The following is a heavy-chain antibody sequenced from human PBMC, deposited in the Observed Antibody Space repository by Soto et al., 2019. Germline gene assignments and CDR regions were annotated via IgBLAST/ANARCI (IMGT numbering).Heavy chain of an antibody. Sequence: QVQLQQWGAGLLKPSETLSLTCAVYGGSFSAYDWSWIRHPPGTGLDRIGEINHSGSTNYNPSLKSRVTISVDTAQNQFTLKLISVTAAATVVYYCARDKITGLFDYWGQGTLVTVSS. CDR1: GGSFSAYD. CDR2: INHSGST. J-gene: IGHJ4*02. V-gene: IGHV4-34*01. CDR3: ARDKITGLFDY. D-gene: IGHD2-8*02.